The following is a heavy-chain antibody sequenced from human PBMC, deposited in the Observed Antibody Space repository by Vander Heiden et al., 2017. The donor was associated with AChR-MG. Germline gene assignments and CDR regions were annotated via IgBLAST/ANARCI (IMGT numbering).Heavy chain of an antibody. CDR1: GFTVSSYA. CDR3: AKDPVFDSSGYFGY. CDR2: IGGSGGST. V-gene: IGHV3-23*01. D-gene: IGHD3-22*01. J-gene: IGHJ4*02. Sequence: EVQLLESGGGLLQPGGSLRRSWAASGFTVSSYAMGWVRQAPGKGLEWVSAIGGSGGSTYYADSVKGRFTISRDNSKNTLYLQMNSLRAEDTAVYYCAKDPVFDSSGYFGYWGQGTLVTVSS.